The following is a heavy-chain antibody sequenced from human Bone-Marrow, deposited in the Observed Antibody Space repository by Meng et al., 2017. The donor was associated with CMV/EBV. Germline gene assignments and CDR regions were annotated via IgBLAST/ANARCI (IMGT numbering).Heavy chain of an antibody. CDR2: ISGSGGST. D-gene: IGHD1-14*01. J-gene: IGHJ5*02. CDR3: AKDPTGPSNWFDP. CDR1: GFTFSSYA. V-gene: IGHV3-23*01. Sequence: GESLKISCAASGFTFSSYAMSWVRQAPGKGLEWVSGISGSGGSTYYADSVKGRFTISRDNSKSTLYLQMNSLRAEDTAVYYCAKDPTGPSNWFDPWGQGTLVTVSS.